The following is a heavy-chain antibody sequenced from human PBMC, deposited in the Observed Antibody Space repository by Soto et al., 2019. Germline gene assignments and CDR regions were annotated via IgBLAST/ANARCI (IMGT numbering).Heavy chain of an antibody. Sequence: ADTLSLTCTVSGRCVNSDTHYWSWIGQPPGKRLEWSGYILSSGITNYNPSLNSRVTMSVDTSKNQFSLKLRSVIVADTAVYHCARVVRSCSDTTCYTRTDVWGQGTTVTVSS. CDR3: ARVVRSCSDTTCYTRTDV. J-gene: IGHJ6*02. CDR1: GRCVNSDTHY. CDR2: ILSSGIT. D-gene: IGHD2-2*02. V-gene: IGHV4-61*01.